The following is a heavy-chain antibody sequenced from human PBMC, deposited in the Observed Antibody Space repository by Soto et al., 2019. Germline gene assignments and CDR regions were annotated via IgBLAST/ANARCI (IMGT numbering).Heavy chain of an antibody. D-gene: IGHD3-10*01. V-gene: IGHV2-5*02. CDR1: GFSLSTSGVG. CDR3: AHLYYYGSGSYPEH. CDR2: IYWDDDK. Sequence: QITLKESGPPLVKPTQTLTLTCTFSGFSLSTSGVGVGWIRQPPGKALEWLALIYWDDDKRYSPSLKSRLTTXKXTXXNQVVLTMTNMDPVDTATYYCAHLYYYGSGSYPEHWGQGTLVTVSS. J-gene: IGHJ1*01.